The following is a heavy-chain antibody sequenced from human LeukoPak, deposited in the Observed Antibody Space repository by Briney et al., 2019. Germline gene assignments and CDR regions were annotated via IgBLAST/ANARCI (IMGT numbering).Heavy chain of an antibody. CDR2: INHSGST. V-gene: IGHV4-34*01. CDR3: ARWGSGWYYFDY. J-gene: IGHJ4*02. Sequence: PSETLSLTCAVYGGSFSCYYWSWIRQPPGKGLEWIGEINHSGSTNYNPSLKSRVTISVDTSKNQFSLKLSSVTAADTAVYYCARWGSGWYYFDYRGQGTLVTVSS. CDR1: GGSFSCYY. D-gene: IGHD6-19*01.